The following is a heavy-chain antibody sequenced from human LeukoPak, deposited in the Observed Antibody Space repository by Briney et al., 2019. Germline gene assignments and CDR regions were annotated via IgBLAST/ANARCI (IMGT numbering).Heavy chain of an antibody. D-gene: IGHD7-27*01. J-gene: IGHJ3*02. CDR3: ARANLGHAFDI. CDR1: GYTFTSYG. Sequence: ASVKVSCKASGYTFTSYGISWVRQAPGQGLEWMGIINPSGGSTSYAQKFQGRVTMTRDTSTGTVYMELSSLRSEDTAVYYCARANLGHAFDIWGQGTMVTVSS. CDR2: INPSGGST. V-gene: IGHV1-46*01.